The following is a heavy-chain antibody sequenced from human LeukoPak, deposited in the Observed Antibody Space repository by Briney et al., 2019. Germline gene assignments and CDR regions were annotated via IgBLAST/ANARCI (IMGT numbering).Heavy chain of an antibody. D-gene: IGHD2-21*02. CDR2: IYYSGST. V-gene: IGHV4-59*01. CDR1: GGSISSYY. CDR3: ARNCGGDCYDAFDI. Sequence: SETLSLTCTVSGGSISSYYWSWIRQPPGKGLEWIGYIYYSGSTNYNPSLKSRVTISVDTSKNQFSLKLSSVTAADTAVYYCARNCGGDCYDAFDIWGQGTMVTVSS. J-gene: IGHJ3*02.